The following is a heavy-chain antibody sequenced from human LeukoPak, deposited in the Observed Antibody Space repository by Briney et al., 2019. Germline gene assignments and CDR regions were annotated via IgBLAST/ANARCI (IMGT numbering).Heavy chain of an antibody. J-gene: IGHJ6*03. CDR2: IYHRGST. CDR1: GYSISSGYY. D-gene: IGHD3-16*01. V-gene: IGHV4-38-2*01. Sequence: SETLSLTCAVSGYSISSGYYWGWIRQPPGKGLEWIGSIYHRGSTYYNPSLKSRVTISVDTSKNQFSLKLSSVTAADTAVYYCARVGGVGYYYYMDVWGKGTTVTVSS. CDR3: ARVGGVGYYYYMDV.